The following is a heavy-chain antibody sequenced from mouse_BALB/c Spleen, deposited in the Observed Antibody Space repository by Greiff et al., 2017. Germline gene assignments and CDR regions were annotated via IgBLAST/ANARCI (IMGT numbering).Heavy chain of an antibody. CDR3: ARGNSFAY. V-gene: IGHV1-54*01. CDR1: GYAFTNYL. Sequence: VQRVESGAELVRPGTSVKVSCKASGYAFTNYLIEWVKQRPGQGLEWIGVINPGSGGTNYNEKFKGKATLTADKSSSTAYMQLSSLTSDDSAVYFCARGNSFAYWGQGTLVTVSA. J-gene: IGHJ3*01. CDR2: INPGSGGT.